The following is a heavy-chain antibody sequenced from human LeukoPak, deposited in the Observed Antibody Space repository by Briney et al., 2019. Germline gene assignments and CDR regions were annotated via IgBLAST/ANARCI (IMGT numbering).Heavy chain of an antibody. CDR1: GFTFCSYA. Sequence: PGGSLRLSCAASGFTFCSYAMSWVRQAPGKGLEWVSTISGSGGAGTYYADSVKGRLTISRDNSKNTLYLPMNSLRAEDKAVYYCVKDRGGSPFYGMDVWGQGTTVTVSS. CDR2: ISGSGGAGT. V-gene: IGHV3-23*01. D-gene: IGHD1-26*01. J-gene: IGHJ6*02. CDR3: VKDRGGSPFYGMDV.